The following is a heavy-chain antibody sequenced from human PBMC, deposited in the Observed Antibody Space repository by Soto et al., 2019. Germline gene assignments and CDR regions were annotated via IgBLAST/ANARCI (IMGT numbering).Heavy chain of an antibody. J-gene: IGHJ4*02. V-gene: IGHV1-46*01. Sequence: VASVKVSCKASGGTFSSYAISWVRQAPGQGLEWMGIINPSGGSTGYAQKFQGRVTMTRDTSTSTVYMELSSLRSEDTAVYYCARGGKTYDSSGYYQNFDFWGQGTLVTVSS. CDR1: GGTFSSYA. CDR3: ARGGKTYDSSGYYQNFDF. CDR2: INPSGGST. D-gene: IGHD3-22*01.